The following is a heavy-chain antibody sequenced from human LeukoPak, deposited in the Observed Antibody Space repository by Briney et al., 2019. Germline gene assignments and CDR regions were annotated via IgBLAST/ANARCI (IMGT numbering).Heavy chain of an antibody. D-gene: IGHD3-16*02. CDR2: MNPNSGNT. CDR3: ARSYYDYVWGSYRKPYYFDY. V-gene: IGHV1-8*03. CDR1: GYTFTSYD. Sequence: ASVKVSCKASGYTFTSYDINWVRQATGQGLEWMGWMNPNSGNTGYAQKFQGRVTITRNTSISTAYMELSSLRSEDTAVYYCARSYYDYVWGSYRKPYYFDYWGQGTLVTVSS. J-gene: IGHJ4*02.